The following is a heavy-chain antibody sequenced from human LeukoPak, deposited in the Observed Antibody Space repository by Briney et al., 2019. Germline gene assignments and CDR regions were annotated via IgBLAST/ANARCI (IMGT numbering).Heavy chain of an antibody. CDR2: IYPGDSDT. CDR1: GYSFTSYW. V-gene: IGHV5-51*01. J-gene: IGHJ3*02. Sequence: GESLKISCKGSGYSFTSYWIGWVRQMPGKGLEWMGIIYPGDSDTRYSPSFQGQVTISADKSISTAYLQWSSLKASDTAMYYCAIIGGGSGSYYNFHGAFDIWGQGTMVTVSS. D-gene: IGHD3-10*01. CDR3: AIIGGGSGSYYNFHGAFDI.